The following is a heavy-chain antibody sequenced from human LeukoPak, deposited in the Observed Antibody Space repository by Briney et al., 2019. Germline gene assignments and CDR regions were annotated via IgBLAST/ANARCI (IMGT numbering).Heavy chain of an antibody. Sequence: GGSLRLSCAASGFTFSSYTMSWVRQVPGKGLEWVSVISGSGDNTYYADSVKGRFTISRDNSKNMLYLQMNSLRAEDTAVYYCAKWKYSNSGIDDYWGQGTLVTVSS. J-gene: IGHJ4*02. D-gene: IGHD6-6*01. CDR1: GFTFSSYT. CDR2: ISGSGDNT. CDR3: AKWKYSNSGIDDY. V-gene: IGHV3-23*01.